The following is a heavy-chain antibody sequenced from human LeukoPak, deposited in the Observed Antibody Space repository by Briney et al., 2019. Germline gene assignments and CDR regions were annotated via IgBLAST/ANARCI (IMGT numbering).Heavy chain of an antibody. CDR3: ARRSYYYGSGSYYTYFDY. J-gene: IGHJ4*02. CDR1: GGPISSYY. Sequence: SETLSLTCTVSGGPISSYYWSWIRQPPGKGLEWIGYIYTSGSTNYNPSLKSRVTISVDTSKNQFSLKLSSVTAADTAVYCCARRSYYYGSGSYYTYFDYWGQGTLVTVSS. V-gene: IGHV4-4*09. CDR2: IYTSGST. D-gene: IGHD3-10*01.